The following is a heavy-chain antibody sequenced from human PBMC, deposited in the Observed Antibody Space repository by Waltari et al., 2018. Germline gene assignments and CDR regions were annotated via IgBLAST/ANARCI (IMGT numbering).Heavy chain of an antibody. D-gene: IGHD3-16*01. Sequence: QVQLQESGPGLVKPSDTLSLTCAVSGYSISSSNWWGWIRQPPGKGLEWIGYIYYSGGTYYTPSLKGLVTMSVDTSKNQFSLKLSSVTAVDTAVYYCARKGGSFVFDYWGQGTLVTVSS. CDR3: ARKGGSFVFDY. J-gene: IGHJ4*02. CDR1: GYSISSSNW. CDR2: IYYSGGT. V-gene: IGHV4-28*01.